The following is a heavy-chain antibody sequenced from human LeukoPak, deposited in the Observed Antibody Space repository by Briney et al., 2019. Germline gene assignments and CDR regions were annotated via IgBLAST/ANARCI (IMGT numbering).Heavy chain of an antibody. D-gene: IGHD6-13*01. V-gene: IGHV3-11*05. J-gene: IGHJ4*02. CDR1: GFTFSNYY. Sequence: PGGSLRLSCAASGFTFSNYYMSWIRQAPGRGLEWLSYISPSSSHTPYADSVKGRFTISRDNAKNSLYLQMTSLRAEDTAVFYCARVGTTEAAGSPDYWGQGTLVTVSS. CDR3: ARVGTTEAAGSPDY. CDR2: ISPSSSHT.